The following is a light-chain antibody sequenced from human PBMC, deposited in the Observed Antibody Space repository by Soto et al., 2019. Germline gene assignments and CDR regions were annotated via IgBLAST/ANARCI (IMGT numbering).Light chain of an antibody. J-gene: IGKJ5*01. Sequence: DIQITQTPSFVSASVGDRVTITCRASQGISRLLAWYQQRPGKAPEILIYGASSLQSGVPSRFSGSGSGTDFTLTISSLQPEDFATYYCPEANSFPLTFGQGTRLEIK. CDR3: PEANSFPLT. CDR2: GAS. V-gene: IGKV1-12*01. CDR1: QGISRL.